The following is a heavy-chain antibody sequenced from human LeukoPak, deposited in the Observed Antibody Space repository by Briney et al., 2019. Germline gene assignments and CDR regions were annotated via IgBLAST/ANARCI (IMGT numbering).Heavy chain of an antibody. J-gene: IGHJ6*03. CDR1: GFTFSSYG. CDR3: AKISDGTKDYYYYMDV. D-gene: IGHD1-7*01. Sequence: GGSLRLSCAASGFTFSSYGMHWVRQAPGKGLEWVAVISYDGSNKYYADSVKGRFTISRDNSKNTLYLQMNSLRAEDTAVYYCAKISDGTKDYYYYMDVWGKGTTVTVSS. V-gene: IGHV3-30*18. CDR2: ISYDGSNK.